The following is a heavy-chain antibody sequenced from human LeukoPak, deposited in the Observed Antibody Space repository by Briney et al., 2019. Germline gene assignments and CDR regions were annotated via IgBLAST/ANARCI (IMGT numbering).Heavy chain of an antibody. CDR1: GLTFSTYR. Sequence: GGPLRLSCAASGLTFSTYRMSWARQAPGKGLEWVANIKSDGSDKNFVDSVRGRFTISRDNAKNSLYLQMNSLRAEDTAVYYCASQTSAKGFDYWGQGTLVTVSS. V-gene: IGHV3-7*03. J-gene: IGHJ4*02. CDR3: ASQTSAKGFDY. D-gene: IGHD2-2*01. CDR2: IKSDGSDK.